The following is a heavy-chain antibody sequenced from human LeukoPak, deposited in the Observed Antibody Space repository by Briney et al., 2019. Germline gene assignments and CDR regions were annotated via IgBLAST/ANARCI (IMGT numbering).Heavy chain of an antibody. CDR1: GYTFTSYG. J-gene: IGHJ6*02. V-gene: IGHV1-18*01. D-gene: IGHD2-2*01. Sequence: GASVKVSCKASGYTFTSYGISWVRQAPGQGLEWMGWISAYNGNSNYAQKLQGRVPMTTDTSTSTAYMELRSLRSDDTAVYYCARLHPDLAPYCSSTSCYSYYYYGMDVWGQGTTVTVSS. CDR3: ARLHPDLAPYCSSTSCYSYYYYGMDV. CDR2: ISAYNGNS.